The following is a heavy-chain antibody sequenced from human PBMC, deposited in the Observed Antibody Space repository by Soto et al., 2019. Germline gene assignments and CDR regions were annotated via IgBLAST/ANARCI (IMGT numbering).Heavy chain of an antibody. V-gene: IGHV3-21*01. Sequence: GGSMRLSSAAFGFTFSKYGMNWVLQATGKRLEWLSSISDSGHYIYYADSVTGRFTISRDNAKNSLFLQMNSLRGEETAVYYCARKGLALHYSASHWFDPWGHGALVTVSS. J-gene: IGHJ5*02. D-gene: IGHD6-13*01. CDR1: GFTFSKYG. CDR3: ARKGLALHYSASHWFDP. CDR2: ISDSGHYI.